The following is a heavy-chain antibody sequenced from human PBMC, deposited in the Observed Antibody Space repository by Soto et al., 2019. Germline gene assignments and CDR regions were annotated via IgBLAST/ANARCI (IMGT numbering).Heavy chain of an antibody. D-gene: IGHD4-17*01. Sequence: PSETLSLTCAVSGGSISSSSYYWGWIHQPPGKGLEWIGSIYYSGSTYYNPSLKSRVTISVDTSKNQFSLKLSSVTAADTAVYYCARHAGPSRTVTTPFDYWGQGTLVTVSS. CDR3: ARHAGPSRTVTTPFDY. V-gene: IGHV4-39*01. J-gene: IGHJ4*02. CDR2: IYYSGST. CDR1: GGSISSSSYY.